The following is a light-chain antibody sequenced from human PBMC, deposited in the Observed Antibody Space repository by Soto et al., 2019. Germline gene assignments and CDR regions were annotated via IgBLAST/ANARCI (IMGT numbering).Light chain of an antibody. CDR2: GAS. CDR3: QQYDTGPFT. J-gene: IGKJ3*01. Sequence: EIVMTQSPATLSVSPGERATLSCRASQRVASNLAWYQQKPGQAPRLLIHGASTRATGIPSRFSGSGSGTEFTLTISGLQSEDCAVDSCQQYDTGPFTFGPGTKVHI. CDR1: QRVASN. V-gene: IGKV3-15*01.